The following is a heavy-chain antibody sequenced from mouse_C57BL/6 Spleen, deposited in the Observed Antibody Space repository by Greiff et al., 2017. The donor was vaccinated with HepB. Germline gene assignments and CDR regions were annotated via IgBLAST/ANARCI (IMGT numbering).Heavy chain of an antibody. D-gene: IGHD3-2*02. J-gene: IGHJ3*01. CDR3: ARRTAQAPWFAY. Sequence: EVQLQQSGPELVKPGASVKISCKASGYTFTDYYMNWVKQSHGKSLEWIGDINPNNGGTSYNQKFKGKATLTVDKSSSTAYMELRSLTSEDSAVYYWARRTAQAPWFAYWGQGTLVTVSA. CDR1: GYTFTDYY. V-gene: IGHV1-26*01. CDR2: INPNNGGT.